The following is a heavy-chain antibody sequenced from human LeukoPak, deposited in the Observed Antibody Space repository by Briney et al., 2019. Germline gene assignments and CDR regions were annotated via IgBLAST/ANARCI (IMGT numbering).Heavy chain of an antibody. CDR3: AKGALLSWSCSSPSCFVFTFDY. Sequence: GGSLRLSCAASGFTFSSYAMSWVRQAPGKGLEWVSAISGSGGSTYYADSVKGRVTISSDNSKNTLSLQMTSLRADDTAVYYCAKGALLSWSCSSPSCFVFTFDYWGQGTLVTVSS. CDR2: ISGSGGST. CDR1: GFTFSSYA. V-gene: IGHV3-23*01. D-gene: IGHD2-2*01. J-gene: IGHJ4*02.